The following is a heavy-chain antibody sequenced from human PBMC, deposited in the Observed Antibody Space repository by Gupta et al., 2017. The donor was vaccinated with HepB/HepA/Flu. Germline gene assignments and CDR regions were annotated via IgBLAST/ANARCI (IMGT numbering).Heavy chain of an antibody. D-gene: IGHD3/OR15-3a*01. CDR3: ARHIQLRVGHFDY. V-gene: IGHV4-59*08. J-gene: IGHJ4*02. CDR1: GGSISGYY. CDR2: IHNTGIT. Sequence: QVQLQESAPGLLKPSETLSLNCTIAGGSISGYYWSWIRQTPGKSLEWIGYIHNTGITNYNPSLKSRITMSLHTSKNRFSLTLTAVTAADTALYYCARHIQLRVGHFDYWGQGALVIVSS.